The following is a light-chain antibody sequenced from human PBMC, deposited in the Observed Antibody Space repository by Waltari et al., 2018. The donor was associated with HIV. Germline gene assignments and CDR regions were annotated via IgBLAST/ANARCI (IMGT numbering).Light chain of an antibody. CDR2: EVS. CDR1: SSDVGSYHL. Sequence: QSALTQPASVSGSPGQSITISCTGTSSDVGSYHLVSWYQQHPGKAPKLMIYEVSKRPSGVSNRFSGSKSGNTASLTISGLQAEDEADYYCCSYAGSGDVFGTGTKVTVL. V-gene: IGLV2-23*02. CDR3: CSYAGSGDV. J-gene: IGLJ1*01.